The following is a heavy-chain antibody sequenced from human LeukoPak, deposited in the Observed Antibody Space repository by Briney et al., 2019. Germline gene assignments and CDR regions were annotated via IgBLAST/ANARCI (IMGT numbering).Heavy chain of an antibody. CDR3: ARDKGEYYFDY. CDR2: IWYDGSNE. Sequence: GGSLRLSCAASGFTFSSYGMHWVRQAPGKGLEWVAVIWYDGSNEYYADSVKGRFTISRDISKTTLYLQMNSLRAEDMAVYYCARDKGEYYFDYWGQGTLVTVSS. J-gene: IGHJ4*02. D-gene: IGHD1-26*01. CDR1: GFTFSSYG. V-gene: IGHV3-33*01.